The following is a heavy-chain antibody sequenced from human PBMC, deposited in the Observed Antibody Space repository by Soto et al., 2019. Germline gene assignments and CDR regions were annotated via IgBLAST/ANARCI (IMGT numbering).Heavy chain of an antibody. Sequence: QVQLVQSGAEVKKPGASVKVSCKASGYTFTTYAIHWVRQAPGQRLEWMGWINAGNGNTKYSQKFQGRVTITRDTSASTVYVDLSSLTSEDTALYPCARGQGNSGYDPLDFWGLGSLVTVSS. CDR2: INAGNGNT. V-gene: IGHV1-3*01. CDR3: ARGQGNSGYDPLDF. CDR1: GYTFTTYA. J-gene: IGHJ4*02. D-gene: IGHD5-12*01.